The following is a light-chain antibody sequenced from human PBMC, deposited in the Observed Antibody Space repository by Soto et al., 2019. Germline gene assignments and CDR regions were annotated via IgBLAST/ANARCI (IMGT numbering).Light chain of an antibody. V-gene: IGLV1-47*01. CDR2: SND. Sequence: QSVLTQSPSASGTPGQRVTISCSGTSSNIGTNYVYWYQQLPGTAPKVLIYSNDKRPSGVPDRFSGSKSGTSASLAISGLRSKDEADYYCAAWDDSLSGPLFGGGTKLT. CDR3: AAWDDSLSGPL. CDR1: SSNIGTNY. J-gene: IGLJ2*01.